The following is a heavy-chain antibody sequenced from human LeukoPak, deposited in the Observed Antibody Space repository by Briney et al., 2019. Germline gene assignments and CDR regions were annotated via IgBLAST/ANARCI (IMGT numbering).Heavy chain of an antibody. V-gene: IGHV1-2*04. J-gene: IGHJ3*02. CDR2: INPNSGDT. CDR3: ARGDAFDI. CDR1: GDTFTDYY. Sequence: ASVKVSCKASGDTFTDYYTHWVRQAPGQGLEWMGWINPNSGDTKYAQKFQGWVTMTRDTSTSTAYMELSSLKSDGTATYYCARGDAFDIWGQGTLVTISS.